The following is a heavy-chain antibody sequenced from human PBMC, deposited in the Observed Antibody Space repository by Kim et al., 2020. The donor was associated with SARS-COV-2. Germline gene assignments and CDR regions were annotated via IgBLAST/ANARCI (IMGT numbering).Heavy chain of an antibody. V-gene: IGHV3-23*01. Sequence: GRFTISRDNSKNTLYLQMNSLRAEDTAVYYCAKQITMVRGVIINRDAFDIWGQGTMGTVSS. CDR3: AKQITMVRGVIINRDAFDI. J-gene: IGHJ3*02. D-gene: IGHD3-10*01.